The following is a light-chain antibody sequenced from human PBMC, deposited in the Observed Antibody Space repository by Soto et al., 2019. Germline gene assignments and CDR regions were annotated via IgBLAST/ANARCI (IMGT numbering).Light chain of an antibody. Sequence: QSVLTQPPSASGTPGQRVTIPCPGSSSNIKSNYVYWYQQLPGTAPKLLIHANNQRPSGVPDRFSGSKSGTSASLAISWLQSEEADYYCAAWDDSMNGYVFGTGTKVTVL. V-gene: IGLV1-44*01. CDR2: ANN. CDR1: SSNIKSNY. J-gene: IGLJ1*01. CDR3: AAWDDSMNGYV.